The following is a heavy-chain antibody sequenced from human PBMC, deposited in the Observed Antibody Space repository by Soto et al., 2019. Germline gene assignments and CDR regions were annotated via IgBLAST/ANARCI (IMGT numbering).Heavy chain of an antibody. J-gene: IGHJ5*02. D-gene: IGHD3-10*01. CDR2: IYYSGST. CDR3: ARLSITMVRGVTNWFDP. V-gene: IGHV4-59*08. CDR1: GGSISSYY. Sequence: PSETLSLTCTVSGGSISSYYWSWIRQPPGKGLEWIGYIYYSGSTNYNPSLKSRVTISVDTSKNQFSLKLSSVTAADTAVYYCARLSITMVRGVTNWFDPWGQGTLVTVSS.